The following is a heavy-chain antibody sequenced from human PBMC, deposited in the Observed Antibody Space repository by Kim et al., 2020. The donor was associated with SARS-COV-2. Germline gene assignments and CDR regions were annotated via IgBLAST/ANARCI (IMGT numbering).Heavy chain of an antibody. J-gene: IGHJ4*02. D-gene: IGHD4-17*01. Sequence: GGSLRLSCAASGFTFTTYSMNWVRQAPGKGLEWSSHISSSSSTIYYADSVKGRFTISRDNAKNSLYLQMNSLRDEDTAVYYCARDYYGDFVFDYWGQGTLITVSS. CDR3: ARDYYGDFVFDY. CDR1: GFTFTTYS. CDR2: ISSSSSTI. V-gene: IGHV3-48*02.